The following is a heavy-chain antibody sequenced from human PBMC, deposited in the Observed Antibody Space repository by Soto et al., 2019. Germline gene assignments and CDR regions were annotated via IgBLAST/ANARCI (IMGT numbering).Heavy chain of an antibody. Sequence: QVQLVESGGGMVQPGRSLRLSCAASKFTFSSYSMQWVRQAPGKGLEWVAVISYNGINKFYADSVKGRFTISRDNSKSILYLQMNSLRAEDTAVYYCARTALRRPITASGDFDPWGQGTLVIVSS. D-gene: IGHD1-20*01. CDR3: ARTALRRPITASGDFDP. CDR1: KFTFSSYS. V-gene: IGHV3-30-3*01. J-gene: IGHJ5*02. CDR2: ISYNGINK.